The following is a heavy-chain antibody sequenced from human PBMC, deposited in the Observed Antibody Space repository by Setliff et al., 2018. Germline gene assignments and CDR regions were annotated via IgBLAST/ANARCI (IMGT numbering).Heavy chain of an antibody. CDR2: ICYRGDT. D-gene: IGHD1-1*01. CDR1: GASLSSGTYY. Sequence: PSETLSLTCTVSGASLSSGTYYWGWIRQPPGKGLEWIGRICYRGDTYYNASLKGRLTISVDTAQNQFSLRLTSVTAADTAVYYCARTGTYRYFDYWGQGALVTVSS. CDR3: ARTGTYRYFDY. J-gene: IGHJ4*02. V-gene: IGHV4-39*01.